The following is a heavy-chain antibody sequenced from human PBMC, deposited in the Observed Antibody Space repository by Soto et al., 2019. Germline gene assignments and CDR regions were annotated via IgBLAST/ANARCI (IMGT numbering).Heavy chain of an antibody. CDR1: GGSISSYY. CDR2: IYYSGST. J-gene: IGHJ3*02. V-gene: IGHV4-59*08. Sequence: SETLSLTCTVSGGSISSYYWIWIRQPPGKGLEWIGFIYYSGSTNYNSSLKSRVTISLDPSKNQFSLKQSSVTAADTAVVYCRRHDEESSAFTIRSQGTMITISS. CDR3: RRHDEESSAFTI.